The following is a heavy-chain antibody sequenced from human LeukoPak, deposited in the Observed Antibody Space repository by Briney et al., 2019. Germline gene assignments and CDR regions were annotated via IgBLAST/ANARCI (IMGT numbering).Heavy chain of an antibody. D-gene: IGHD3-22*01. CDR3: TKHITTDATTPFYCGMDV. CDR2: ISLTGASI. Sequence: PGGSLRLSCAASGFAFSTYSMNWVRQAPGKGLEWVASISLTGASIYYADSVKGRFTISRDNARNSLHLQMDSLRAEDTAVYYCTKHITTDATTPFYCGMDVWGQGTTVTVSS. J-gene: IGHJ6*02. V-gene: IGHV3-21*01. CDR1: GFAFSTYS.